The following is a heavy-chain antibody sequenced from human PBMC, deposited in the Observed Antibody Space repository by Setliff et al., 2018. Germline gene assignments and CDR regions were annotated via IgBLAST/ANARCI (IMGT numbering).Heavy chain of an antibody. CDR1: GFTFSSYA. V-gene: IGHV3-23*03. CDR2: IYSGGSST. J-gene: IGHJ6*03. Sequence: GGSLRLSCAASGFTFSSYAMSWVRQAPGKGLEWVSVIYSGGSSTYYADSVKGRFTISRDNSKNTLYLQMNSLRAEDTAVYYCARSPRPPTSLDYVDVWGDGTMVTVSS. D-gene: IGHD2-2*01. CDR3: ARSPRPPTSLDYVDV.